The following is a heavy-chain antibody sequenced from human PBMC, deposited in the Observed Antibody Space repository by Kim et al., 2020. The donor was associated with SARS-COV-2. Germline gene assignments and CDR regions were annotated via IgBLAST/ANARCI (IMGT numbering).Heavy chain of an antibody. V-gene: IGHV4-39*01. J-gene: IGHJ4*02. CDR3: ARQFDF. CDR1: GGSISSSSYY. Sequence: SETLSLTCTVSGGSISSSSYYWGWIRQPPGKGLEWIGSIYYSENTYYNPSLKSRVTISVDTSKNQFSLKLSSVTAADTAVYYCARQFDFWGQGTLVTVSS. CDR2: IYYSENT.